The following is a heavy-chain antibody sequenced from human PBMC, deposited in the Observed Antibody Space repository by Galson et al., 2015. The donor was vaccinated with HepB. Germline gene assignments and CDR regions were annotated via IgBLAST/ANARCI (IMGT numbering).Heavy chain of an antibody. D-gene: IGHD2-2*01. CDR2: IYYSGST. J-gene: IGHJ4*02. Sequence: TLSLTCTVSGGSISSGGYYWSWIRQHPGKGLEWIGYIYYSGSTYYNPSLRSRVTISVDTSKNQFSLKLSSVTAADTAVYYCARVGGGGDRYCSSTSCYADYWGQGTLVTVSS. CDR3: ARVGGGGDRYCSSTSCYADY. V-gene: IGHV4-31*03. CDR1: GGSISSGGYY.